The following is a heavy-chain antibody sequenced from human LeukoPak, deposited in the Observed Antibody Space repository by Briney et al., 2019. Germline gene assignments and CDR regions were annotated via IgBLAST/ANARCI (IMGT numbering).Heavy chain of an antibody. Sequence: ASVKVSCKASGYIFTANYIHWVRQAPGQGLEWVGWINPHSGDTNYAQKFQGRVAMTRDTSTSTAYMEVSSLTYDDTAVYYCARDGDTAMVSFYDIWGQGTKVTVSS. D-gene: IGHD5-18*01. V-gene: IGHV1-2*02. CDR3: ARDGDTAMVSFYDI. CDR1: GYIFTANY. J-gene: IGHJ3*02. CDR2: INPHSGDT.